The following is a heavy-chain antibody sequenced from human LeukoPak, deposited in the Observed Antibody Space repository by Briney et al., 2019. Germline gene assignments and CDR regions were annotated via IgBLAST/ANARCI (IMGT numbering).Heavy chain of an antibody. CDR1: GFTFSDYY. CDR3: ARDVYDSSGYANY. Sequence: KTGGSLRLSCAATGFTFSDYYMSWIRQAPGKGLEWVSYISNRGSTIYYADSVKGRFTISRDNAKNSLYLQMNSLRAEDTAIYYCARDVYDSSGYANYWGQGTLVTVSS. CDR2: ISNRGSTI. D-gene: IGHD3-22*01. V-gene: IGHV3-11*01. J-gene: IGHJ4*02.